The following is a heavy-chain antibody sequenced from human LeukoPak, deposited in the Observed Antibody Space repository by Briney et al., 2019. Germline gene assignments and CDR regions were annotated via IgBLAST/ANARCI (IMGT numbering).Heavy chain of an antibody. Sequence: PSETLSLTCTVSGGTISSYYWSWIRQPPGKGLEWIGYIYYSGSTNYNPSLKSRVTISVDTSKNQFSLKLSSVTAADTAVYYCARENVSGLYGSGSEYGDAFDIWGQGTMVTVSS. CDR3: ARENVSGLYGSGSEYGDAFDI. J-gene: IGHJ3*02. CDR2: IYYSGST. CDR1: GGTISSYY. V-gene: IGHV4-59*01. D-gene: IGHD3-10*01.